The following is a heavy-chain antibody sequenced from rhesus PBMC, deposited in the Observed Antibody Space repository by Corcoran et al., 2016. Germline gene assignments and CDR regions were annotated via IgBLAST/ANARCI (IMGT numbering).Heavy chain of an antibody. Sequence: QVQLQESGPGLVKPSETLSLTCTVSGGSISGYHNWNCISQAPGKGLEWIGGVYGNRRRTNQPPARKRQVTISKATSKNQFSLRLTSVTAADTAVYYCARQGYTDHLGGLDSWGQGVVVTVSS. V-gene: IGHV4-143*01. J-gene: IGHJ6*01. CDR2: VYGNRRRT. CDR3: ARQGYTDHLGGLDS. CDR1: GGSISGYHN. D-gene: IGHD2-39*02.